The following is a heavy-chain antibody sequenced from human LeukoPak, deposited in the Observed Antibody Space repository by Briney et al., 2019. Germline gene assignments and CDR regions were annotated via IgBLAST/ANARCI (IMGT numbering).Heavy chain of an antibody. CDR1: GFTFSSYW. Sequence: GSLRLSCAASGFTFSSYWMSWIRQPPGKGLEWIGEINHSGSTNYNPSLKSRVTISVDTSKNQFSLKLSSVTAADTAVYYCARRGSRLQFNYWGQGTLVTVSS. CDR2: INHSGST. CDR3: ARRGSRLQFNY. V-gene: IGHV4-34*01. J-gene: IGHJ4*02. D-gene: IGHD5-24*01.